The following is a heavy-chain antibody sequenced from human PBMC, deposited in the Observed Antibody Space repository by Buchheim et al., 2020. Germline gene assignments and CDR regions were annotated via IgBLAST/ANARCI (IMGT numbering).Heavy chain of an antibody. CDR2: ISGSGGST. D-gene: IGHD3-22*01. CDR3: AKFYDSGGNHYFDY. Sequence: EVQLLESGGGLVQPGGSLRLSCAASGFIFSSYAMSWVRQAPGKGLEWVSAISGSGGSTYYADSVKGRFTISRDNSKKQLFVQMNSLRAEDTALYYCAKFYDSGGNHYFDYWGQGTL. V-gene: IGHV3-23*01. J-gene: IGHJ4*02. CDR1: GFIFSSYA.